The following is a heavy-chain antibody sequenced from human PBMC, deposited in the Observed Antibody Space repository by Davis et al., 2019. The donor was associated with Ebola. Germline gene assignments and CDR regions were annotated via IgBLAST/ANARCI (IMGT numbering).Heavy chain of an antibody. J-gene: IGHJ5*02. D-gene: IGHD3-10*01. Sequence: GESLKISCAASGFTFSSYAMSWVRQAPGKGLEWVSAISGSGGSTYYADSVKGRFTISRDNSKNTLYLQMNSLRSEDTAVYYCARTYRAMVQGVINWFDPWGQGTLVTVSS. CDR1: GFTFSSYA. V-gene: IGHV3-23*01. CDR3: ARTYRAMVQGVINWFDP. CDR2: ISGSGGST.